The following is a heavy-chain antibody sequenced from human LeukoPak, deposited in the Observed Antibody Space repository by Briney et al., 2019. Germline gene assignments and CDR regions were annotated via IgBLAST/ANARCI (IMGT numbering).Heavy chain of an antibody. CDR3: ARGRGYSYGYRKFSSYYFDY. D-gene: IGHD5-18*01. CDR1: GGSFSSYY. CDR2: INHSGST. V-gene: IGHV4-34*01. J-gene: IGHJ4*02. Sequence: SETLSLTCAVYGGSFSSYYWSWIRQPPGKGLEWIGEINHSGSTNYNPSLKSRVTISVDTSKNQFSLKLSSVTAADTAVYYCARGRGYSYGYRKFSSYYFDYWGQGTLVTVSS.